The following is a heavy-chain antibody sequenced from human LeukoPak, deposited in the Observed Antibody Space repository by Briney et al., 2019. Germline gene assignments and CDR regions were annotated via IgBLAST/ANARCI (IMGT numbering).Heavy chain of an antibody. CDR2: ISGYNGNT. J-gene: IGHJ4*02. V-gene: IGHV1-18*01. Sequence: ASVTVSCMASGYTFSNYGISWVRQAPGQGLEGMGWISGYNGNTNYSQKLQGRVTMPTDTSTSTAYMELRSLRSDDTAVYSCARDTAAASGGDLVYWGQGTLVTVPS. CDR1: GYTFSNYG. CDR3: ARDTAAASGGDLVY. D-gene: IGHD6-13*01.